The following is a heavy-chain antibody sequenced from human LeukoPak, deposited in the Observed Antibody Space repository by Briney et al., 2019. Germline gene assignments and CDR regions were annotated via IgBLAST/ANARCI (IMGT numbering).Heavy chain of an antibody. CDR2: INHSGST. V-gene: IGHV4-34*01. CDR3: ARYCSSTSCYARTRSYYYYMDV. CDR1: GGSFSGYY. Sequence: PSETLSLTCAVYGGSFSGYYWSWIRQPPGEGLEWIGEINHSGSTNYNPSLKSRVTISVDTSKNQFSLKLSSVTAADTAVYYCARYCSSTSCYARTRSYYYYMDVWGKGTTVTVSS. D-gene: IGHD2-2*01. J-gene: IGHJ6*03.